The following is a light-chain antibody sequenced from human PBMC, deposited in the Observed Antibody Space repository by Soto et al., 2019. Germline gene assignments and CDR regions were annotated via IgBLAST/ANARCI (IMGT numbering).Light chain of an antibody. V-gene: IGLV2-14*01. Sequence: QAVVTQPASVSGSPGQWITISCTGTSSDIGYYNYVSWYRQDPGKAPKLIIYEVSNRPSGISNRFSGSKSGNTASLTISGLQADDEAHYYCSSYARSSALVVFGGGTKLTVL. J-gene: IGLJ3*02. CDR2: EVS. CDR3: SSYARSSALVV. CDR1: SSDIGYYNY.